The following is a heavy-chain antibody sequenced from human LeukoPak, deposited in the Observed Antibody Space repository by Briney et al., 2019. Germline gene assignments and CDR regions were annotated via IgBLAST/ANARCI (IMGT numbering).Heavy chain of an antibody. J-gene: IGHJ4*02. V-gene: IGHV4-59*08. Sequence: PSETLSLTCTVSGGSISSYYWSWIRQPLGKGLEWIGYIYYSGSTNYNPSLKSRVTISVDTSKNQFSLKLSSVTAADTAVYYCARVRGTMGYYFDYWGQGTLVTVSS. CDR1: GGSISSYY. CDR3: ARVRGTMGYYFDY. CDR2: IYYSGST. D-gene: IGHD1-14*01.